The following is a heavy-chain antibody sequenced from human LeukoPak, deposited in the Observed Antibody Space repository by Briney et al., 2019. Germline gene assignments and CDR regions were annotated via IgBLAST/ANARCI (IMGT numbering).Heavy chain of an antibody. Sequence: PSETLSLTCTVSGDSVNSYYWSWIRQHPGKGLEWIGYIYYSGSTYYNPSLKSRVTISVDTSKNQFSLKLSSVTAADTAVYYCARDPTYSSGLDYWGQGTLVTVSS. V-gene: IGHV4-59*06. CDR3: ARDPTYSSGLDY. CDR2: IYYSGST. D-gene: IGHD6-19*01. J-gene: IGHJ4*02. CDR1: GDSVNSYY.